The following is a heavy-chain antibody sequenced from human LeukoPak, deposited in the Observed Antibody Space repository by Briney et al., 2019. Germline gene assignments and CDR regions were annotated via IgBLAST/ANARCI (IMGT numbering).Heavy chain of an antibody. CDR1: GFTFSSYG. V-gene: IGHV3-48*01. Sequence: GGSLRLSCAASGFTFSSYGMTWVRQAPGKGLEWVSYISSSSSTIYYADSVKGRFTISRDNAKNSLYLQLNSLRAEDTAVYYCAGERGGYGFYWGQGTLVTVSS. CDR2: ISSSSSTI. CDR3: AGERGGYGFY. D-gene: IGHD5-12*01. J-gene: IGHJ4*02.